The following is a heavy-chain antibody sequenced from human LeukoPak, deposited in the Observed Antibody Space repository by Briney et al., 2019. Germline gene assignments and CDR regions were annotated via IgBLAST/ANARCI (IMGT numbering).Heavy chain of an antibody. J-gene: IGHJ4*02. CDR2: IKLDGSEK. V-gene: IGHV3-7*01. D-gene: IGHD2-2*01. Sequence: GGSLRLSCAASGFGFSNSWMSWVRQAPGKGLEWLAFIKLDGSEKYYVDSVKGRFTVSRDNAKESLYLQMNILRVEDTAVYYCARNAPLDYWGQGTLVTVSS. CDR1: GFGFSNSW. CDR3: ARNAPLDY.